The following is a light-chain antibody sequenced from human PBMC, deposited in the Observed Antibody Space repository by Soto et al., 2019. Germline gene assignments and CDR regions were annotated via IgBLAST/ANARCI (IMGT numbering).Light chain of an antibody. CDR3: QHYGSLWT. V-gene: IGKV1-5*01. CDR1: QSVSRW. CDR2: DAS. J-gene: IGKJ1*01. Sequence: DIQMTQSPSTLSASVGSRVTITCRASQSVSRWLAWYQQKPGKAPKLLIYDASSLESGVPSRFRGSGSGTEFTLTISGLQPGDSATYYCQHYGSLWTFGQGTKVDI.